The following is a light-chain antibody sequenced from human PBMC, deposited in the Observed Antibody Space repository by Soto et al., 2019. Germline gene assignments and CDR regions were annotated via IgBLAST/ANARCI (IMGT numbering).Light chain of an antibody. Sequence: DIQMTQSPASLSASVGGRVSITCRASQTISSYLNWYQQKPGAAPKLLIYSASTLQSGVPSRFSGSGFGTDYTLTISSLQPADFAVYDCQQTFRTPHTFGQGTKLDIE. J-gene: IGKJ2*01. CDR1: QTISSY. CDR3: QQTFRTPHT. CDR2: SAS. V-gene: IGKV1-39*01.